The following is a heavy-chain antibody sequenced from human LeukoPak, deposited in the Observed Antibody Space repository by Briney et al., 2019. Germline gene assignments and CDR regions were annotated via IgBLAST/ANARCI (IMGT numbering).Heavy chain of an antibody. CDR2: LSWNSGSI. D-gene: IGHD6-13*01. CDR1: GFTFDDYA. V-gene: IGHV3-9*03. Sequence: GGSLRLSCAASGFTFDDYAMHWVRQAPGKGLECVSGLSWNSGSIGYADSVKGRFTISRDNAKNSLYLQMNSLRAEDMALYYCPSASSYSNSCYCFGSWGQGTIVTVSS. J-gene: IGHJ4*02. CDR3: PSASSYSNSCYCFGS.